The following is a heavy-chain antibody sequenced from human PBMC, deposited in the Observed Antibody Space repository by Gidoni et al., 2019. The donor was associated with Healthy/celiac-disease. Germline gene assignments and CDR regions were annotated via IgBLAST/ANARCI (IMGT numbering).Heavy chain of an antibody. D-gene: IGHD1-26*01. J-gene: IGHJ4*02. V-gene: IGHV4-34*01. CDR1: GGSFSGYY. CDR2: INHSGST. Sequence: QVQLQQWGAGLLKPSETLSLTCAVYGGSFSGYYWSWIRQPPGKGLEWIGEINHSGSTNYNPSLKSRVTISVDTSKNQFSLKLSSVTAADTAVHYCATTPGSYYSDDYWGQGTLVTVSS. CDR3: ATTPGSYYSDDY.